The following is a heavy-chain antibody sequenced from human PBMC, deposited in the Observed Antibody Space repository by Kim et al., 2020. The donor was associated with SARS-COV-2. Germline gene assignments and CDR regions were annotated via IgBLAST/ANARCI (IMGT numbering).Heavy chain of an antibody. J-gene: IGHJ4*02. CDR3: ARGPRIPYSSSWYYRI. D-gene: IGHD6-13*01. Sequence: LKRRVTISVDTSKHQFCLKLSSVTAADTAVYYCARGPRIPYSSSWYYRIWGQGTLVTVSS. V-gene: IGHV4-34*01.